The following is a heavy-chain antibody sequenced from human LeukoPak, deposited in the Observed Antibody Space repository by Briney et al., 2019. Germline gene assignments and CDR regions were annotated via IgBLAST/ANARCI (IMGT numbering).Heavy chain of an antibody. CDR2: ISSSGSTI. D-gene: IGHD3-22*01. V-gene: IGHV3-11*04. CDR3: ARATTYYYDSSGYYYEDY. CDR1: GFTFSDYY. J-gene: IGHJ4*02. Sequence: GGSLRLSCAASGFTFSDYYMSWIRQAPGKGLEWVSYISSSGSTIYYADSVKGRFTISRDNAKNSLYLQMNSLRAEDTAVYYCARATTYYYDSSGYYYEDYWGQGTLVTVSS.